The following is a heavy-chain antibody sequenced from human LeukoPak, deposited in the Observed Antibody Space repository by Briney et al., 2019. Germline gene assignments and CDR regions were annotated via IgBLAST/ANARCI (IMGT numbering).Heavy chain of an antibody. D-gene: IGHD6-13*01. CDR2: ISGSGGST. V-gene: IGHV3-23*01. CDR3: AKVRKQPWTPYYYGMDV. J-gene: IGHJ6*02. Sequence: GGSLRLSCAASGFTFSSYAMSWVRQAPGKGLEWVSAISGSGGSTYYADSVKGRFTISRDNSKNTLYLQMNSLRAEDTAVYYCAKVRKQPWTPYYYGMDVWGQGTTVTVSS. CDR1: GFTFSSYA.